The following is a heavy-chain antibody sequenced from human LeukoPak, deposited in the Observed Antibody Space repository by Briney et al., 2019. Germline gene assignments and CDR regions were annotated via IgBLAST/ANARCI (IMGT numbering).Heavy chain of an antibody. J-gene: IGHJ6*02. V-gene: IGHV3-23*01. Sequence: GGSLRLSCAASGFTFSRHAMSWVRQAPGKGLEWVSAIRGTDGTTYYADSVKGRFTISRDNSKNTLYLQMNSLSAEDTAVYYCAKDLSPLYYYYGMDVWGQGTTVTVSS. CDR1: GFTFSRHA. CDR3: AKDLSPLYYYYGMDV. CDR2: IRGTDGTT.